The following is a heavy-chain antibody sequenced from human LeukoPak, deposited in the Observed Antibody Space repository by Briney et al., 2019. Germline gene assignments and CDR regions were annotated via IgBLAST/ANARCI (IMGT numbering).Heavy chain of an antibody. J-gene: IGHJ6*02. D-gene: IGHD1-26*01. CDR3: ARGYLQVGATDMDV. CDR1: GGSISSNYYY. V-gene: IGHV4-39*01. Sequence: SETLSLTCTVSGGSISSNYYYWGWIRQPPGKGLEWIASVYYSGSTYYNPSLKSRVTISVDTSKNQFSLKLNSVTAADTAVYYCARGYLQVGATDMDVWGRGTTVTVSS. CDR2: VYYSGST.